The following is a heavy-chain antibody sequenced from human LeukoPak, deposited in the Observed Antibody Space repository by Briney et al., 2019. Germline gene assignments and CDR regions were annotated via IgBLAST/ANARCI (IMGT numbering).Heavy chain of an antibody. D-gene: IGHD2/OR15-2a*01. CDR3: ARWVSSYYYMDV. Sequence: GGSLRLSCAASGFTFSSYSMNWVRHAPRTGLEWVSSISSSSSYIYYADSVKGRFTISRDNAKNSLYLQMNSLRAEDTAVYYCARWVSSYYYMDVWGKGTTVTVSS. CDR1: GFTFSSYS. V-gene: IGHV3-21*01. CDR2: ISSSSSYI. J-gene: IGHJ6*03.